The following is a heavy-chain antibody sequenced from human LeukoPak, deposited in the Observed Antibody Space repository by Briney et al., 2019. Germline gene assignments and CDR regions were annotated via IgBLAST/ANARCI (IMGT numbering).Heavy chain of an antibody. Sequence: GGSLRLSCAASGFTFSSYSMNWVRQAPGKGLEWVSSISSSSSYIYYADSVRGRFTISRDNAKNSLYLQMNSLRAEDTAVYYCARDFQESSQLGNAFDIWGQGTMVTVSS. CDR3: ARDFQESSQLGNAFDI. D-gene: IGHD3-16*01. CDR2: ISSSSSYI. J-gene: IGHJ3*02. V-gene: IGHV3-21*01. CDR1: GFTFSSYS.